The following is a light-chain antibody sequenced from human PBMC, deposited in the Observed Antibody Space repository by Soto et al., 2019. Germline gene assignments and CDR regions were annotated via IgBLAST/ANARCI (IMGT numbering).Light chain of an antibody. CDR1: RSDVGDYYY. CDR2: DVS. Sequence: SALTHPCSLYGPPGQAFTVPCIGTRSDVGDYYYVYGYHQRTGKAHKLMIYDVSKRPSGVPDRFSGSKSGNTASLNISGLQAEDEADYYGCSYAGRYVIGTGTKVTVL. J-gene: IGLJ1*01. V-gene: IGLV2-11*01. CDR3: CSYAGRYV.